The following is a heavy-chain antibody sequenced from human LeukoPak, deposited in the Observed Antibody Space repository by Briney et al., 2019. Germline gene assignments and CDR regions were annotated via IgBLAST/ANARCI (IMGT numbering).Heavy chain of an antibody. CDR1: GYTFTSYG. CDR2: IGAYNGNT. Sequence: ASVKVSCKASGYTFTSYGISWVRQAPGQGLECMGWIGAYNGNTNYAQKLQGRVTMTTDTSTNTAYMELRSLRSDDTAVYYCARVFTYYYDSSGPEHFDYWGQGTLVTVSS. J-gene: IGHJ4*02. V-gene: IGHV1-18*01. D-gene: IGHD3-22*01. CDR3: ARVFTYYYDSSGPEHFDY.